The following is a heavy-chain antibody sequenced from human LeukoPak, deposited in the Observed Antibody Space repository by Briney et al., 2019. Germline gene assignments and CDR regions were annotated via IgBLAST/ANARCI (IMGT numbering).Heavy chain of an antibody. CDR1: GFTFTSYG. CDR2: ITYDGYYK. J-gene: IGHJ4*02. CDR3: ARDLSPVVRASPMGY. D-gene: IGHD3-10*01. Sequence: GGSLRLSCAASGFTFTSYGMHWVRQAPAKGLQWVALITYDGYYKYYSDSVKGRFTISSDTSKNTMYLQMNSLRAEDTAVYYCARDLSPVVRASPMGYWGQGTLVTVSS. V-gene: IGHV3-30*03.